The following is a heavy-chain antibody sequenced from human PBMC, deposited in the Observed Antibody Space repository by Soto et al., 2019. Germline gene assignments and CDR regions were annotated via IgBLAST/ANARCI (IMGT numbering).Heavy chain of an antibody. CDR3: ARPARECSSPGCAN. CDR2: INQDGSES. V-gene: IGHV3-7*01. CDR1: GLTFSSYC. J-gene: IGHJ4*02. D-gene: IGHD2-2*01. Sequence: EVQLVESGGGLVQPGGSLRLSCVVSGLTFSSYCMSWVRQAPGKGLEWVANINQDGSESYDVDSVKGRFTISRDNAKNSLYLQMTSLRAEDTAVSYCARPARECSSPGCANWGQGTLVTVSS.